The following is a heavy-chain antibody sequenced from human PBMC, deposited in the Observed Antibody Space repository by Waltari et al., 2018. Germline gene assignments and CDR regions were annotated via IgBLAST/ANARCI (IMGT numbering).Heavy chain of an antibody. Sequence: QVQLVQSGSELKKPGASVKVSCKASGYTFTSYAMNWVRQAPGQGLEWMGWIKSSTGTRTYSQAFTVRFVFALDASVSTAYRQISSLKAEDTSVYYCATPSYDFWSGYSHYYYYGMDVWGQGTTVTVSS. CDR1: GYTFTSYA. CDR3: ATPSYDFWSGYSHYYYYGMDV. V-gene: IGHV7-4-1*02. CDR2: IKSSTGTR. J-gene: IGHJ6*02. D-gene: IGHD3-3*01.